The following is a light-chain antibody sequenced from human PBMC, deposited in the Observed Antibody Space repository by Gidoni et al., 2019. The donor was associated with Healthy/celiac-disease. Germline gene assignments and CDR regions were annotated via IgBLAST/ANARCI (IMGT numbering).Light chain of an antibody. V-gene: IGKV3-20*01. CDR3: QQYGSSPRT. CDR1: QSVSSSY. CDR2: GAS. J-gene: IGKJ1*01. Sequence: EILLTQSPGTLSLSPGERATLSFRASQSVSSSYLAWYQQKPGQAPRLLIYGASSRATGITDRFSGSGSGTDFTLTISRLEPEDFAVYYCQQYGSSPRTFGQGTKVEIK.